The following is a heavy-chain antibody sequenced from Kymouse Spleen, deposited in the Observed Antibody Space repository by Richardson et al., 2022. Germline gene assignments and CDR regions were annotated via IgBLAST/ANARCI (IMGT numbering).Heavy chain of an antibody. CDR2: INHSGST. V-gene: IGHV4-34*01. D-gene: IGHD3-10*01. CDR3: AREKGDMVRGVMDYYYGMDV. J-gene: IGHJ6*02. CDR1: GGSFSGYY. Sequence: QVQLQQWGAGLLKPSETLSLTCAVYGGSFSGYYWSWIRQPPGKGLEWIGEINHSGSTNYNPSLKSRVTISVDTSKNQFSLKLSSVTAADTAVYYCAREKGDMVRGVMDYYYGMDVWGQGTTVTVSS.